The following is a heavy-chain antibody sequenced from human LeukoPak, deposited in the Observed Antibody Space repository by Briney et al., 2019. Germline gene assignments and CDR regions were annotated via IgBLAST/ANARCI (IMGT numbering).Heavy chain of an antibody. V-gene: IGHV4-39*07. CDR1: GGSVSSSYY. D-gene: IGHD2-21*02. J-gene: IGHJ1*01. Sequence: PSETLSLTCTVSGGSVSSSYYWGWIRQPPGKGLEWIGSICSGGNTCYNPSLQSRVTISADSSKNHFFLQLTSATAADTAVYYCARTTYCGGDCYPEYFQHWGQGTLVTVSS. CDR2: ICSGGNT. CDR3: ARTTYCGGDCYPEYFQH.